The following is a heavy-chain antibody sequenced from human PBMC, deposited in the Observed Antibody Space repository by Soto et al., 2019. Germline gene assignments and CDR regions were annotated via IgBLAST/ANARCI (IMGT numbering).Heavy chain of an antibody. J-gene: IGHJ4*02. CDR3: ANNLRGYRGSGGFVH. Sequence: EGSLRLTCVVSGFTFITCALTWVLQTPCGGLEWVSAISGSGDGTYYADSVKGRFTISRDNSKSTLYLQMNSLGVDDTAVYYSANNLRGYRGSGGFVHWGPGT. CDR1: GFTFITCA. V-gene: IGHV3-23*01. CDR2: ISGSGDGT. D-gene: IGHD5-12*01.